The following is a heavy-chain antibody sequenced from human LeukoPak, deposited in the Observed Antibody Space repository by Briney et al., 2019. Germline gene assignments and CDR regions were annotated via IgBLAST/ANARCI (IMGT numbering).Heavy chain of an antibody. V-gene: IGHV3-53*01. CDR1: GFTVSGNY. D-gene: IGHD6-19*01. J-gene: IGHJ4*02. CDR3: AREGGPYSSTLRGH. Sequence: PGGSLRLSCAVSGFTVSGNYMSWVRQAPGKGLEWVSIMYSSGSTDYADSVKGRFTIFRDNSKNTLYLQMNSLGVEDTAVYYCAREGGPYSSTLRGHWGQGTLVTVSS. CDR2: MYSSGST.